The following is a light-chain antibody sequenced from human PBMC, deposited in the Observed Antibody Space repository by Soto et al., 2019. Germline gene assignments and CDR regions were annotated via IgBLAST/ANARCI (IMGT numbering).Light chain of an antibody. J-gene: IGKJ3*01. Sequence: EIVLMQSPGTLSLSPGEGATLSCRASQSVNNNYLARYQQKPGQAPTVLIFDTFRRATGVPDRCSGSGSGTDFTRTISSLEPEDFAVYYCQHYSSSQFTCGPGTKVNVK. V-gene: IGKV3-20*01. CDR2: DTF. CDR1: QSVNNNY. CDR3: QHYSSSQFT.